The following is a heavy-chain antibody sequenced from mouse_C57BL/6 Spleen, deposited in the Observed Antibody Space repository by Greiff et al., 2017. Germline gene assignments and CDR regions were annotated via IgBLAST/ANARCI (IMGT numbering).Heavy chain of an antibody. V-gene: IGHV1-82*01. J-gene: IGHJ2*01. Sequence: VQLQQSGPELVKPGASVKISCKASGYAFSSSWMNWVKQRPGKGLEWIGRIYPGDGDTNYNGKFKGKATLTADKSSSTAYMQLSSLTSEDSAVYFCARSAYYYGSSHLDYWGQGTTRTVSS. CDR1: GYAFSSSW. CDR3: ARSAYYYGSSHLDY. CDR2: IYPGDGDT. D-gene: IGHD1-1*01.